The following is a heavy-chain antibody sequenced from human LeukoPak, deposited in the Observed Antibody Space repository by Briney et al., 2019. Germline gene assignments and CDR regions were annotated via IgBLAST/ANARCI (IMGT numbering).Heavy chain of an antibody. Sequence: PSETLSLTCTVSGGAISSSSYHWGWIRQPPGKGLEWIGSIYYSGSTYYNPSLKHRVTISVDTSKNQFSLKLSSVTAADTAVYYCARLIVAAAVDYWGQGTLVSVSS. CDR2: IYYSGST. V-gene: IGHV4-39*01. CDR3: ARLIVAAAVDY. J-gene: IGHJ4*02. CDR1: GGAISSSSYH. D-gene: IGHD6-13*01.